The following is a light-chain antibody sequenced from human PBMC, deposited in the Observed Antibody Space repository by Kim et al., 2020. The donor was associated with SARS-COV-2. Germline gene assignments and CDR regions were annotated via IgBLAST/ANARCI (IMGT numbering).Light chain of an antibody. J-gene: IGLJ1*01. V-gene: IGLV2-11*03. Sequence: GQSVTVSCTGTSSDIGAYNVVSWYQQRPGKAPKVMIYDVNKWPSWVPDRFSGSKSANTASLIISGLQSDDEAIYYCCSYARGSIYVFGSGTQLTVL. CDR2: DVN. CDR3: CSYARGSIYV. CDR1: SSDIGAYNV.